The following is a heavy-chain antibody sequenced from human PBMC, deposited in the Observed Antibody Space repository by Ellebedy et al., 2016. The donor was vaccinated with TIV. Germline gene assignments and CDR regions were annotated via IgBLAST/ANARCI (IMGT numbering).Heavy chain of an antibody. Sequence: MPSETLSLTCSVSGYSISSGFYWGWIRQPPGKGLDWIGSIYQSGSTYSNPSLKSRVTLSVDTSKNQFSLKLSSVTAADTAVYFCAREKWNDADWGKGTLVTVSS. J-gene: IGHJ4*02. CDR2: IYQSGST. D-gene: IGHD1-1*01. CDR3: AREKWNDAD. CDR1: GYSISSGFY. V-gene: IGHV4-38-2*02.